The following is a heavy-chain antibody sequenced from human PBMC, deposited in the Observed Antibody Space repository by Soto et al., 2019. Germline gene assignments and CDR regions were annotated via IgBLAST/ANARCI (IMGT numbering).Heavy chain of an antibody. J-gene: IGHJ6*02. Sequence: GGSLRLSCAASGFTFSSYWMSWVRQAPGKGLEWVANIKQDGSEKYYVDSVKGRFTISRDNAKNSLYLQMNSLRAEDTAVYYCARDSSSGVDPLYGMDVWGQGTTVTVSS. V-gene: IGHV3-7*05. CDR3: ARDSSSGVDPLYGMDV. CDR1: GFTFSSYW. D-gene: IGHD6-19*01. CDR2: IKQDGSEK.